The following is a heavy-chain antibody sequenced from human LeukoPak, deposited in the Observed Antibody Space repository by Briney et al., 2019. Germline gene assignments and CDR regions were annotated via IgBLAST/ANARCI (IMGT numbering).Heavy chain of an antibody. CDR2: ISGSSSYI. D-gene: IGHD6-6*01. V-gene: IGHV3-21*01. CDR3: ARGLSGYASSLGY. J-gene: IGHJ4*02. CDR1: GFTFSSYS. Sequence: GGSLRLSCAASGFTFSSYSMNWVRQAPGKGLEWVSSISGSSSYIYYADSVKGRFTIARDNSKNTLYLQMNSLRAEDTAVYYCARGLSGYASSLGYWGQGTLVTVSA.